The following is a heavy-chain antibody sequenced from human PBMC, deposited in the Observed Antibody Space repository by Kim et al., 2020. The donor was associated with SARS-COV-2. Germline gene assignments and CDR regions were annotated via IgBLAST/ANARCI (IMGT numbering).Heavy chain of an antibody. J-gene: IGHJ4*02. V-gene: IGHV4-39*01. Sequence: SETLSRTCTVSGGSISSSSYYWGWIRQPPGKGLEWIGSIYYSGSTYYNPSLKSRVTISVDTSKNQFSLKLSSVTAADTAVYYCARHPRITMIVVVPGYYFDYWGQGTLVTVSS. D-gene: IGHD3-22*01. CDR1: GGSISSSSYY. CDR2: IYYSGST. CDR3: ARHPRITMIVVVPGYYFDY.